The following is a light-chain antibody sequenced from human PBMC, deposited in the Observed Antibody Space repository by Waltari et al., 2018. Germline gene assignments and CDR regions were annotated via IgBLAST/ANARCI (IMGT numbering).Light chain of an antibody. CDR1: QSVSRY. Sequence: DIVLTQSPATLSLSPGERATLSCRASQSVSRYLAWYQQKPGQAPRLLIYDASSRATGIPDRFSGSGSGTDFSLTISRLEPEDFAVYYCQKYGSLPTTFGQGTKVEIK. J-gene: IGKJ1*01. CDR3: QKYGSLPTT. CDR2: DAS. V-gene: IGKV3-20*01.